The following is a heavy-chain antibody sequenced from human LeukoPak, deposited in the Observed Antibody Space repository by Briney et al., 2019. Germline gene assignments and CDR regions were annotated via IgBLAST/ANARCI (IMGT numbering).Heavy chain of an antibody. Sequence: ASVKVSCKASGYTFTSYGISWVRQAPGQGLEWMGWISAYNGNTNYAQKLQGRVTMTTDTSTSTAYMELRSLRSDDTAVYYCARDSRAYYYGSGTMDVWGKGTTVTISS. CDR2: ISAYNGNT. CDR3: ARDSRAYYYGSGTMDV. CDR1: GYTFTSYG. J-gene: IGHJ6*03. V-gene: IGHV1-18*01. D-gene: IGHD3-10*01.